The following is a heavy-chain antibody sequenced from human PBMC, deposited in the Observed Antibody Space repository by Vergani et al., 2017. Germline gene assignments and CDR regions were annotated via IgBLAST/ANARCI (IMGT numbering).Heavy chain of an antibody. CDR1: GFTFSAYS. CDR3: SRGSWDNPYYYYYDMDV. J-gene: IGHJ6*02. V-gene: IGHV3-21*01. D-gene: IGHD6-13*01. Sequence: EVQLVESGGGLVKPGGSLRLSCAASGFTFSAYSMNWVRQAPGKGLEWVSSISSSSSYIYYADSVKGRLTICGDNAKNSLYLQMNSLRAEDTAVYYCSRGSWDNPYYYYYDMDVWGQGTTVTVSS. CDR2: ISSSSSYI.